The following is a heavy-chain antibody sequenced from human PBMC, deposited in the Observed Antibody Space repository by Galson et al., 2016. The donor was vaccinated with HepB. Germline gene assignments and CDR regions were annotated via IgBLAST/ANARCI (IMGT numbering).Heavy chain of an antibody. Sequence: SETLSLTCTVSGDSIGSRSFYWGWIRQLPGKGLEWIGSMYYSGTTYYNPSLKSRVTISVDTPENQFTLKLTSVTGADTAVYYCARCRHLRGGGDHWGQGILVTVSS. CDR1: GDSIGSRSFY. V-gene: IGHV4-39*01. J-gene: IGHJ4*02. D-gene: IGHD3-16*01. CDR2: MYYSGTT. CDR3: ARCRHLRGGGDH.